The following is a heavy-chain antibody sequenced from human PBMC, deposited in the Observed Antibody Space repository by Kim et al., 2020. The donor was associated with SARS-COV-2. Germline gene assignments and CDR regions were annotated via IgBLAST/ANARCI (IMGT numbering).Heavy chain of an antibody. CDR1: GFTFSRYG. J-gene: IGHJ4*02. Sequence: GGSLRLSCVASGFTFSRYGMHWVRQAPGKGLEWVAIIWYDGSNKYYIDSVKGRFTISRDNSKNTVYLEMNSLRAEDTAVYYCARDGPVHNDYSSAYYPGDNWGQGTLVTVSS. CDR2: IWYDGSNK. V-gene: IGHV3-33*01. D-gene: IGHD3-22*01. CDR3: ARDGPVHNDYSSAYYPGDN.